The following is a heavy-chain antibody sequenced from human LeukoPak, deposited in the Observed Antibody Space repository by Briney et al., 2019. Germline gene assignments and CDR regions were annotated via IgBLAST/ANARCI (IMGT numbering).Heavy chain of an antibody. D-gene: IGHD1-20*01. CDR1: GGTFSSYA. CDR3: ARVPGGNWNDESLKTRNWFDP. Sequence: SVKVSRKASGGTFSSYAISWVRQAPGQGLEWMGGIIPIFGTANYAQKFQGRVTITTDEYTSTAYMALSSLRSEDTAVYYCARVPGGNWNDESLKTRNWFDPWGQGTLVTVSS. V-gene: IGHV1-69*05. J-gene: IGHJ5*02. CDR2: IIPIFGTA.